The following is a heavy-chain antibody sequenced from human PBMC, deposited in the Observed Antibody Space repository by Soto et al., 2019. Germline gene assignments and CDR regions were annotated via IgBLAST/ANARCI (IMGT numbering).Heavy chain of an antibody. CDR3: AREDYTAANFDY. CDR1: GGSISSGDYY. CDR2: IYYSGST. Sequence: PSETLSLTCAVSGGSISSGDYYWRWIRQPPGKGLEWIGYIYYSGSTYYNPSLKSRVTISVDTSKNQFSLKLSSVTAADTAVYYCAREDYTAANFDYWGQGTLVTVSS. V-gene: IGHV4-30-4*01. D-gene: IGHD2-2*01. J-gene: IGHJ4*02.